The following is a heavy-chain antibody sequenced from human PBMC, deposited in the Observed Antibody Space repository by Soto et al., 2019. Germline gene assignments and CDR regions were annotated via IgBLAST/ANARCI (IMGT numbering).Heavy chain of an antibody. V-gene: IGHV2-70*11. CDR1: GFSLSTSGMC. D-gene: IGHD3-10*01. CDR3: ARSNYYGSGSYSPELYYYYMDV. CDR2: IDWDDDK. J-gene: IGHJ6*03. Sequence: SGPTLVKPTQTLTLTCTFSGFSLSTSGMCVSWIRQPPGKALEWLARIDWDDDKYYSTSLKTRLTISKDTSKNHVVLTMTNMDPVDTATYYCARSNYYGSGSYSPELYYYYMDVWGKGTTVTVSS.